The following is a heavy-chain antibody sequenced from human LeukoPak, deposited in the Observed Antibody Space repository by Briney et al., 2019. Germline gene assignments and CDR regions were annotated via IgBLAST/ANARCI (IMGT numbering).Heavy chain of an antibody. D-gene: IGHD6-13*01. CDR1: GFTFSNYI. CDR2: ISSSGRTI. J-gene: IGHJ4*02. Sequence: PGGSLRLSCAASGFTFSNYIMNWVRQAPGKGLEWVSYISSSGRTIYYADSVKGRFTISRDTAKNSLYPQMDSLRVEDTAVYYCARRAIAEGFDYWGQGTLVTVSS. V-gene: IGHV3-48*03. CDR3: ARRAIAEGFDY.